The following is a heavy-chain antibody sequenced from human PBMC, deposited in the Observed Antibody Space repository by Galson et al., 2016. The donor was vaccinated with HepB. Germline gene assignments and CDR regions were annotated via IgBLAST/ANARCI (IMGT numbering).Heavy chain of an antibody. Sequence: SLRLSCAASGFTLSSFGMHWVRQAPGKGLEWVALIWSDGSNKYNADSVKGRFTISRDNSKNTLYLPMNSLSVDDTAVYYCARGGRNDVFDYWGQGTLVTVSS. D-gene: IGHD1-1*01. CDR1: GFTLSSFG. CDR2: IWSDGSNK. J-gene: IGHJ4*02. CDR3: ARGGRNDVFDY. V-gene: IGHV3-33*01.